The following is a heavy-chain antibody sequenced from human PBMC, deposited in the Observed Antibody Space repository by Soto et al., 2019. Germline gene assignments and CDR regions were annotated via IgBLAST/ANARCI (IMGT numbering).Heavy chain of an antibody. J-gene: IGHJ5*02. Sequence: SSVKVSCKASGYTFTSYGISWVRQAPGQGLEWMGWISAYNGNTNYAQKLQGRVTMTTDTSTSTAYMELRSLRSDDTAVYYCARGPNCGGDCYSRGEVGFDPWGQGTLVTVSS. V-gene: IGHV1-18*01. D-gene: IGHD2-21*02. CDR2: ISAYNGNT. CDR3: ARGPNCGGDCYSRGEVGFDP. CDR1: GYTFTSYG.